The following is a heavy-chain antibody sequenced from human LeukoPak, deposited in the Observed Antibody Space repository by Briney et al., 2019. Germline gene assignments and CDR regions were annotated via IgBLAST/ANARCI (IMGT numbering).Heavy chain of an antibody. CDR1: GGSISPYY. D-gene: IGHD3-22*01. J-gene: IGHJ4*02. V-gene: IGHV4-59*01. Sequence: PSKTLSLTCTVSGGSISPYYWTWIRQSPGKALEWIGYIYYSGRTSYNPSLKSRVTMSVDTSKNQFSLQLSSVTAADTAVYYCARQGPRDTGDYYSSFDSWGQGTLVTVSS. CDR3: ARQGPRDTGDYYSSFDS. CDR2: IYYSGRT.